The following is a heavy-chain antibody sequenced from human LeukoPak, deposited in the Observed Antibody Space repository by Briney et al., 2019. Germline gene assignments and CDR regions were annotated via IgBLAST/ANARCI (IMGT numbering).Heavy chain of an antibody. V-gene: IGHV1-46*01. CDR2: INPRTGST. J-gene: IGHJ4*02. CDR1: GYTCTTYY. Sequence: ASLKLSCKASGYTCTTYYIFWVRQAPGQGLEWIVIINPRTGSTSHSHKCQGRVTTASHMSTGTAYTKSTSLRSEATALPSCTMGVQVRVYDSNRHYGNYWGQGTLVTVSS. D-gene: IGHD3-22*01. CDR3: TMGVQVRVYDSNRHYGNY.